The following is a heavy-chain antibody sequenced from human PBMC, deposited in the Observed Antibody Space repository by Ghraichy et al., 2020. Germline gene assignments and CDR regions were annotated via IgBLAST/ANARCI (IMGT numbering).Heavy chain of an antibody. D-gene: IGHD2-21*02. Sequence: SVKVSCKASGGTFSSYAISWVRQAPGQGLEWMGRIIPILGIANYSQKFQGRVMITADKSTSTDYMELSRLRYEATAVYYCTGGHHTAYGMDVWGQGTTVTVSS. V-gene: IGHV1-69*04. J-gene: IGHJ6*02. CDR1: GGTFSSYA. CDR2: IIPILGIA. CDR3: TGGHHTAYGMDV.